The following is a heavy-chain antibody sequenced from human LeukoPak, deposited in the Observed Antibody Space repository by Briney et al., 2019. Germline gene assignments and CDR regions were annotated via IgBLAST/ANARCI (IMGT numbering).Heavy chain of an antibody. CDR2: IYYSGST. D-gene: IGHD6-19*01. CDR3: ARVGSSGWYYFDY. V-gene: IGHV4-59*01. Sequence: SETLSLTCTVSGGSISSYYWSWIRQLPGKGLEWIGYIYYSGSTNYNPSLKSRVTISVDTSKNQFSLKLSSVTAADTAVYYCARVGSSGWYYFDYWGQGTLVTVSS. J-gene: IGHJ4*02. CDR1: GGSISSYY.